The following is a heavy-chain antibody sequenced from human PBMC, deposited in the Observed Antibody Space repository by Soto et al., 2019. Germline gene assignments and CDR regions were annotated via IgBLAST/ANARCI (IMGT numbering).Heavy chain of an antibody. CDR2: ISRSSSYI. V-gene: IGHV3-21*01. J-gene: IGHJ3*01. CDR1: GFTFSSYS. CDR3: AREGGYSYGYAFDL. Sequence: EVQLVESGGGLVKPGGSLRLSCAASGFTFSSYSMNWVRQAPGKGLEWVSSISRSSSYIYYADSVKGRFTISRDNAKHPEYLQMNSLGAEDTALYYCAREGGYSYGYAFDLWGQGTMVTVSS. D-gene: IGHD5-18*01.